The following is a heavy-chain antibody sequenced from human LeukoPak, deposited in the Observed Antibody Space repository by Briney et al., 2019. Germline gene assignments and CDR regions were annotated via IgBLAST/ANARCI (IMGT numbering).Heavy chain of an antibody. CDR1: GGSISSYY. CDR3: ARDGGRNYFDY. V-gene: IGHV4-59*01. CDR2: IYYSGST. J-gene: IGHJ4*02. Sequence: SETLSLTCTVSGGSISSYYWSWIRQPPGKGLEWIGYIYYSGSTNYNPSLKSRVTISVDTSKNQFSLKLSSVTAADTAVYYCARDGGRNYFDYWGQGTLVTVSS.